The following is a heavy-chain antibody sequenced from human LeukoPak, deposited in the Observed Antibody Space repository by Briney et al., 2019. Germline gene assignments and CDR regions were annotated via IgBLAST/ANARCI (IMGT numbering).Heavy chain of an antibody. CDR1: GFTFSSYA. CDR2: ISGSGGST. Sequence: GGSLRLSCAASGFTFSSYAMSWVRQAPGKGLEWVSAISGSGGSTYYADSVKGRFTTSRDNSKNTLYLQMNSLRAEDTAVYYCVLEGITMIVVAHGGYWGQGTLVTVSS. V-gene: IGHV3-23*01. D-gene: IGHD3-22*01. CDR3: VLEGITMIVVAHGGY. J-gene: IGHJ4*02.